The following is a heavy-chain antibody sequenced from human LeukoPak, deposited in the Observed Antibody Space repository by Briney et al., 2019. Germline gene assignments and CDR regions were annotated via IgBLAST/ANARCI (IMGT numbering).Heavy chain of an antibody. CDR2: IYASGST. V-gene: IGHV4-61*02. Sequence: SSETLSLTCTVSGGSISSGSYYWSWIRQPAGKGLEYIGRIYASGSTNYNPSLKSRVTISVDTSKNQFSLKLSSVTAADTAVYYCARNYYDSSGYKSFDYWGQGTLVTVSS. CDR3: ARNYYDSSGYKSFDY. CDR1: GGSISSGSYY. J-gene: IGHJ4*02. D-gene: IGHD3-22*01.